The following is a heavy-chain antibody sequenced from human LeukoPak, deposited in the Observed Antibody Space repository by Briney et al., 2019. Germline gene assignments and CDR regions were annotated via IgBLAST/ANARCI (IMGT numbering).Heavy chain of an antibody. CDR3: AREQNDSGDYSHFDY. D-gene: IGHD4-17*01. CDR2: IYYSGST. V-gene: IGHV4-39*07. Sequence: SETLSLTCTVSGGSISISSYYWGWIRQPPGKGLEWIGSIYYSGSTYYNPYLKSRVTISVDTSKNQFSLKLSSVTAADTAVYYCAREQNDSGDYSHFDYWGQGTLVTVSS. CDR1: GGSISISSYY. J-gene: IGHJ4*02.